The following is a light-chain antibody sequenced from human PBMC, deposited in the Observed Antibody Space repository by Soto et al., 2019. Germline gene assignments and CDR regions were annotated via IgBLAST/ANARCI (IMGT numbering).Light chain of an antibody. V-gene: IGKV3-11*01. CDR1: QSVSSY. J-gene: IGKJ1*01. CDR2: DAS. Sequence: EIVLTQSPATLSLSPGERATLSCRASQSVSSYLAWYQQKPGQAPRLLIYDASNRATGIPARFSGSGSGTDFTLTISRLEPEDFAVYYGQQRSNWRWTFCQGTKVEIK. CDR3: QQRSNWRWT.